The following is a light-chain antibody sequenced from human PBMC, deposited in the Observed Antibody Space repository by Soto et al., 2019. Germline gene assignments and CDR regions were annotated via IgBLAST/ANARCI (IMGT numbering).Light chain of an antibody. CDR2: LNSDGSH. CDR1: SGHSSYA. V-gene: IGLV4-69*01. CDR3: QTWGTGIHVV. J-gene: IGLJ2*01. Sequence: QPVLTQSPSASASLGASVKLTCTLSSGHSSYAIAWHQQQPEKGPRYLMKLNSDGSHSKGDGIPDRFSGSSSGAERYLTIARLQSEDVADYYCQTWGTGIHVVFGGGTKLTVL.